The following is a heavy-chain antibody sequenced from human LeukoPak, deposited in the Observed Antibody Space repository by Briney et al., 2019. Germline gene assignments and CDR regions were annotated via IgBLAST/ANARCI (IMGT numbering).Heavy chain of an antibody. V-gene: IGHV1-18*04. CDR3: AKGGYDILTGYDSPSDY. J-gene: IGHJ4*02. Sequence: GASVKVSCKASGYTFTSYGISWVRQAPGQGLEWMVWISAYNGNTNYAQKLQGRVTMTTDTSTSTAYMELRSLRSDDTAVYYCAKGGYDILTGYDSPSDYWGQGTLVTVSS. D-gene: IGHD3-9*01. CDR2: ISAYNGNT. CDR1: GYTFTSYG.